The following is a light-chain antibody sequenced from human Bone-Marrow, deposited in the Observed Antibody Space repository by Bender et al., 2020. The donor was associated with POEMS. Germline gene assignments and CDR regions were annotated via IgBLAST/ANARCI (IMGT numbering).Light chain of an antibody. CDR3: CSYSGSSTWV. CDR1: SSDVWTYDL. CDR2: DVN. Sequence: QSALAQPASVSGSPGQSITISCTGTSSDVWTYDLVSWYQQHPGKAPKLIIYDVNKRPSGISNRFSGSKSDNTASLTISGLQAEDEADYYCCSYSGSSTWVFGGGTKVTVL. J-gene: IGLJ3*02. V-gene: IGLV2-23*02.